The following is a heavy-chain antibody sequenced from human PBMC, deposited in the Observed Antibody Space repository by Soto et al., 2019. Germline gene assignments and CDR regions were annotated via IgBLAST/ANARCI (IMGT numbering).Heavy chain of an antibody. D-gene: IGHD3-10*01. CDR3: ARKPEYYYGSGSYWQEQYYFDY. V-gene: IGHV4-61*01. Sequence: SETPAPTCKVCGCSACGVSYYGSWIQQPQGKGREWIGYIYYSGSTNSTPSLKSRVTISVDTSKNQFSLKLSSVTAADTAVYYCARKPEYYYGSGSYWQEQYYFDYWGQGTLVTVSS. CDR2: IYYSGST. J-gene: IGHJ4*02. CDR1: GCSACGVSYY.